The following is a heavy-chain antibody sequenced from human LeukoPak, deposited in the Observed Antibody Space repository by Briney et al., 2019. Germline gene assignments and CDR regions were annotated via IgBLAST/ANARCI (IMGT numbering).Heavy chain of an antibody. CDR2: ISAYNGNS. J-gene: IGHJ4*02. CDR1: GYSFTDYY. D-gene: IGHD2-21*02. V-gene: IGHV1-18*01. CDR3: ARGSLAAFHSGDS. Sequence: ASVKVSCKASGYSFTDYYMHWVRQAPGQGLEWMGWISAYNGNSKYTANLQGRFTMTTDTSTSTAYMELRSLRSDDTAVYFCARGSLAAFHSGDSWGQGTLIIVSS.